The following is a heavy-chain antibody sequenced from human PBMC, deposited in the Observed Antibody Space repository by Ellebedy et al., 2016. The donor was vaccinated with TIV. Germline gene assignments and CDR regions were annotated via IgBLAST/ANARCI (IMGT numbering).Heavy chain of an antibody. J-gene: IGHJ4*02. V-gene: IGHV3-49*03. CDR1: GFTFGYYG. CDR2: IRSKAYGGTT. D-gene: IGHD2-15*01. CDR3: AKLAGIHPWYFDH. Sequence: GESLKISCTASGFTFGYYGMSWFRQAPGKGLEWVGFIRSKAYGGTTEYAASVKGRFTIPRDNSKDTLSLQMNSLRAEDTAVYYCAKLAGIHPWYFDHWGQGTLVPVSS.